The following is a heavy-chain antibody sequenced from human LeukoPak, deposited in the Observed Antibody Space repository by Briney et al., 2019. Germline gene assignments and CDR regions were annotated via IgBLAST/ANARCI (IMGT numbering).Heavy chain of an antibody. J-gene: IGHJ6*03. CDR3: ARVIRYTSSWRDYYYMDV. D-gene: IGHD6-13*01. V-gene: IGHV4-34*01. CDR1: GGSFSGYY. CDR2: INHSGST. Sequence: SETLSLTCAVYGGSFSGYYWSWIRQPPGKGLEWIGEINHSGSTNYNPSLKSRVTISVDTSKNQFSLKLSSVTAADTAVYYCARVIRYTSSWRDYYYMDVWGKGTTVTISS.